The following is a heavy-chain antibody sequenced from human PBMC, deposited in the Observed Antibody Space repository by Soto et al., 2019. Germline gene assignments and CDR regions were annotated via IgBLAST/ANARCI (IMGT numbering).Heavy chain of an antibody. Sequence: PGGSLRLSCAASGVTFDDYAMHWGRQAPGKGLEWVSGISWHSGSIGYAVSVKGRFTISSDNAKNSLYLQMNSLRAEDTALYYCAKDIGGSLALLGYWGQGTLVTVSS. J-gene: IGHJ4*02. CDR2: ISWHSGSI. V-gene: IGHV3-9*01. CDR3: AKDIGGSLALLGY. CDR1: GVTFDDYA. D-gene: IGHD2-15*01.